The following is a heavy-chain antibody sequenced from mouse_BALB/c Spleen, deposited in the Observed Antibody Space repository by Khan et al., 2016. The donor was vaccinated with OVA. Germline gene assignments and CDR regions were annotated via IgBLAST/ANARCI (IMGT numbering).Heavy chain of an antibody. Sequence: EVELVESGGGLVRPGGSLKLSCAASGFSFSSYSMSWVRQTPEKRLEWVATISSGGSYTYYPDSVKGRFTISRDNAKNTLYLQMSSLKSEDTAMYYGTRDRGYYGSNPYLDYWGQGTTLTVSS. CDR2: ISSGGSYT. CDR1: GFSFSSYS. J-gene: IGHJ2*01. D-gene: IGHD1-1*01. CDR3: TRDRGYYGSNPYLDY. V-gene: IGHV5-6-4*01.